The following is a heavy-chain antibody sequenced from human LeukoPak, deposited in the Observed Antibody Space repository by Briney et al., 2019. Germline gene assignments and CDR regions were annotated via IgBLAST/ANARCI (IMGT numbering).Heavy chain of an antibody. D-gene: IGHD1-1*01. CDR1: GGSISSSSDY. Sequence: SETLSLTCTVSGGSISSSSDYWSWIRQPAGKGLEWIGRIYTSGSTNYNPSLKSRVTMSVDTSKNQFSLKLSSVTAADTAVYYCARDRLIQLSSLTYYYYMDVWGKGTTVTISS. V-gene: IGHV4-61*02. J-gene: IGHJ6*03. CDR2: IYTSGST. CDR3: ARDRLIQLSSLTYYYYMDV.